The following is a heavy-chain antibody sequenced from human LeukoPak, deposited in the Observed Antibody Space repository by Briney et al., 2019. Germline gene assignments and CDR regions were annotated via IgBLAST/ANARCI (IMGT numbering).Heavy chain of an antibody. CDR1: GGSISSYY. J-gene: IGHJ4*02. CDR3: ARSIEWELLSNTGFDY. D-gene: IGHD1-26*01. CDR2: IYYSGST. V-gene: IGHV4-39*07. Sequence: SETLSLTCTVSGGSISSYYWGWIRQPPGKGLEWIGSIYYSGSTYYNPSLKSRVTISVDTSKNQFSLKLSSVTAADTAVYYCARSIEWELLSNTGFDYWGQGTLVTVSS.